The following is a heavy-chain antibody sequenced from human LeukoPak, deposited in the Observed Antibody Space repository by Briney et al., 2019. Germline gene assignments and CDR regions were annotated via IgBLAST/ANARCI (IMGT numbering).Heavy chain of an antibody. V-gene: IGHV4-61*02. D-gene: IGHD6-13*01. CDR3: AREGPYSSSWYLNLNWFAP. CDR1: GGSISSGSYY. CDR2: IYTSGGT. Sequence: SETLSLTCTVSGGSISSGSYYWSWIRQPAGKGLEWIRRIYTSGGTNYNPSLKSRVTISVDTSKNQFSLKLSSVTAADTAVYYCAREGPYSSSWYLNLNWFAPWGQGTLVTVSS. J-gene: IGHJ5*02.